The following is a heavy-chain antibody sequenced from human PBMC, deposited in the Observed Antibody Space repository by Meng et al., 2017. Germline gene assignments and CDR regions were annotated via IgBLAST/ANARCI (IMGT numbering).Heavy chain of an antibody. CDR1: GYTFNSYA. J-gene: IGHJ5*02. CDR3: ARLVAGTFGQLFDP. CDR2: INTNTGNP. Sequence: QVQLVQSGSELKKPGASLKFSCKASGYTFNSYAMKWVRQAPGQGLEWMGWINTNTGNPTYAQGFTGRFVFSLDTSVSTAYLQISSLKAEDTAVYYCARLVAGTFGQLFDPWGQGTLVTVSS. V-gene: IGHV7-4-1*02. D-gene: IGHD2-15*01.